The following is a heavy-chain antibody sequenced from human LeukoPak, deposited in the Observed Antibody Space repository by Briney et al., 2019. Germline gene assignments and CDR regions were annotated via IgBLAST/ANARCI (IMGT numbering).Heavy chain of an antibody. CDR2: ISGGGSHI. CDR1: GFTFSNYG. CDR3: ATGSMNPYYYYYMAV. D-gene: IGHD1-26*01. J-gene: IGHJ6*03. V-gene: IGHV3-48*03. Sequence: PGGSLSLSCAVSGFTFSNYGLNWGRQSPGKGVEWISYISGGGSHISYADSVKGRLTISRDDAQKSLYLQMNSLRAEDTAVYYCATGSMNPYYYYYMAVWGKGTAVTISS.